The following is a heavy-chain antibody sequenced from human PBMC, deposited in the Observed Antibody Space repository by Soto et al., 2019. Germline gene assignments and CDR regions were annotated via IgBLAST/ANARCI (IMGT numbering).Heavy chain of an antibody. CDR2: ISAYNGNS. CDR3: ARGLYMAWCDP. J-gene: IGHJ5*02. D-gene: IGHD2-8*01. V-gene: IGHV1-18*01. CDR1: GYNFIGYC. Sequence: ASVEVSCKASGYNFIGYCITWVLQAPGQGLEWMGWISAYNGNSNYAQSLQDRVTMTTDTSTATAYLELRSLRPDDTAVYFCARGLYMAWCDPWGQGTPVTVSS.